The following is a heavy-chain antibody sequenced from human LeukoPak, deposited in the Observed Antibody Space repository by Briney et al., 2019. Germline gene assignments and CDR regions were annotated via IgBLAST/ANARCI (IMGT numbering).Heavy chain of an antibody. CDR2: ISYDGSNK. CDR3: AKDLGLGYSGYDLSWFDL. CDR1: GFTFSSYG. Sequence: GRSLRLSCAASGFTFSSYGMHWVRQAPGKGLEWVAVISYDGSNKYYADSVKGRFTISRDNSKNTLYLQMNSLRAEDTAVYYCAKDLGLGYSGYDLSWFDLWGQGTLVTVSS. D-gene: IGHD5-12*01. V-gene: IGHV3-30*18. J-gene: IGHJ5*02.